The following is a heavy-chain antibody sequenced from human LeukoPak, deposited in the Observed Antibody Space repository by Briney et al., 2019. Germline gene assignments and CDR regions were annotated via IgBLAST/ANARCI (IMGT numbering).Heavy chain of an antibody. Sequence: PSETLSLTCTVSGGSISSGGYYWSWIRQHPGQGLEWIVYIYYSGSTYYNPSLKSRVTISVDTSKNQFSLKLSSVTAADTAVYYCASAYRVVVTATRPPGAFDIWGQGTMVTVSS. J-gene: IGHJ3*02. CDR2: IYYSGST. CDR1: GGSISSGGYY. V-gene: IGHV4-31*03. D-gene: IGHD2-21*02. CDR3: ASAYRVVVTATRPPGAFDI.